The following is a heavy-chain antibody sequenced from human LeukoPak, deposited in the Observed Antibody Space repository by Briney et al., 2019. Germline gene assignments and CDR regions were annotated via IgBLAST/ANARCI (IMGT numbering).Heavy chain of an antibody. D-gene: IGHD5-18*01. CDR1: GASISSDDYS. CDR3: ATIKRGSIFGYFDF. J-gene: IGHJ4*02. Sequence: PSETLSLTCAVSGASISSDDYSWSWIRQPPGKGLEWIGFMYHSGSTYSNPSLKSRVTISVDKSKNQFSLRLSSVTAADTAVYYCATIKRGSIFGYFDFWGQGIEVTVSS. CDR2: MYHSGST. V-gene: IGHV4-30-2*01.